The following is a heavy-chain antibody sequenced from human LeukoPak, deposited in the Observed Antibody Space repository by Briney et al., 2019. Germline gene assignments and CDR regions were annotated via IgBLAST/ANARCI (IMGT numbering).Heavy chain of an antibody. CDR2: IIPIFGTT. CDR3: AREGGVSS. Sequence: SVKVSCKASGGTFSNFAVNWVRQAPGQGLEWMGGIIPIFGTTNYAPKFQDRVTITADKSTSIAYMELSSLRSEDTAVYYCAREGGVSSWGQGTLVTVSS. CDR1: GGTFSNFA. J-gene: IGHJ5*02. V-gene: IGHV1-69*06.